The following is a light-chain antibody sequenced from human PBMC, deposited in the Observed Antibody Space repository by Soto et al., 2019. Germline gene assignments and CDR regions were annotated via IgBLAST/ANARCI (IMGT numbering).Light chain of an antibody. CDR1: QGVSTW. CDR2: TAS. Sequence: DIQMTESPSSVSASVGDRVTTTWRASQGVSTWLAWYQQKPGKAPNLLIYTASSLQSGVPSRFSGSGSGTDFTLTINGLQSEDFALYYCQQYNNWPLTFGQGTKVDIK. J-gene: IGKJ1*01. CDR3: QQYNNWPLT. V-gene: IGKV1-12*01.